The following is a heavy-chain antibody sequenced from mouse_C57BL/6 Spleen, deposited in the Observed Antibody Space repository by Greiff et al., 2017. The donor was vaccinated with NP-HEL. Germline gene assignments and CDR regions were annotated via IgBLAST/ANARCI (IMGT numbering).Heavy chain of an antibody. V-gene: IGHV7-1*01. Sequence: EVKVVESGGGLVQSGRSLRLSCATSGFTFSDFYMEWVRQAPGKGLEWIAASRNKANDYTTEYSASVKGRFIVSRDTSQSILYLQMNALRAEDTAIYYCARDGYDYDGFAYWGQGTLVTVSA. CDR3: ARDGYDYDGFAY. D-gene: IGHD2-4*01. CDR2: SRNKANDYTT. J-gene: IGHJ3*01. CDR1: GFTFSDFY.